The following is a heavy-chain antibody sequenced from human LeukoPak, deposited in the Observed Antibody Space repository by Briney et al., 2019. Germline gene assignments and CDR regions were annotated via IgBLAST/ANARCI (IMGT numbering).Heavy chain of an antibody. CDR3: ASRAYYDSSGLDY. CDR2: VSNSGST. J-gene: IGHJ4*02. CDR1: GGSIRNYY. D-gene: IGHD3-22*01. V-gene: IGHV4-59*08. Sequence: PSETLSLTCSVSGGSIRNYYWTWIRQPPGKGLEWIGHVSNSGSTKYNPSLKNRVTIPIDTSKKHFSLKLSSVTAADTAVYYCASRAYYDSSGLDYWGQGILVTVSS.